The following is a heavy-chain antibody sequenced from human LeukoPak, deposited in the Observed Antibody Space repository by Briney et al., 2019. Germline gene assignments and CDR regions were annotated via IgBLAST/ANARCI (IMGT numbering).Heavy chain of an antibody. J-gene: IGHJ5*02. Sequence: SETLSLTCTVSGSSISSSSYYWGWIRQPPGKGLEWIGSIYYSGSTYYNPSLKSRVTISVDTSKNQFSLKLSSVTAADTAVYYCASPVSSSWIGFDPWGQGTLVTVSS. V-gene: IGHV4-39*01. D-gene: IGHD5/OR15-5a*01. CDR1: GSSISSSSYY. CDR2: IYYSGST. CDR3: ASPVSSSWIGFDP.